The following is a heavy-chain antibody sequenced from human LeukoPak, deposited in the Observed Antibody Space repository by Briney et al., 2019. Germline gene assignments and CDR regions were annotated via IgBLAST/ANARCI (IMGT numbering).Heavy chain of an antibody. J-gene: IGHJ4*02. CDR3: ARSGSGYFDY. Sequence: GGSLRLSCAASGVTLSVYWMSWVRQAPGKGLEWVANIKQDGSEKYYRDSVQGRFTISRDNAKNSLYLQMNSLRAEDTAVYYCARSGSGYFDYWGQGSLVTVSS. V-gene: IGHV3-7*01. CDR1: GVTLSVYW. CDR2: IKQDGSEK.